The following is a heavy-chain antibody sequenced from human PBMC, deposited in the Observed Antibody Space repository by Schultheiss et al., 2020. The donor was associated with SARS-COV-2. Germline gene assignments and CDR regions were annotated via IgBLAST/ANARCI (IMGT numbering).Heavy chain of an antibody. Sequence: SETLSLTCAVYGGSFSGYYWSWIRQPPGKGLEWIGYIYYSGGTYYNPSIKRRVTITVDTSKNQFSLKLSSVTAADTAVYYCARGDGSSLDYWGQGTLVTVSS. CDR1: GGSFSGYY. CDR2: IYYSGGT. CDR3: ARGDGSSLDY. V-gene: IGHV4-59*12. D-gene: IGHD6-13*01. J-gene: IGHJ4*02.